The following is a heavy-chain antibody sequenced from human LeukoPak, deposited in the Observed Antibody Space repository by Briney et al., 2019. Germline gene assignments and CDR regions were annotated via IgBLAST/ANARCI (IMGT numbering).Heavy chain of an antibody. V-gene: IGHV4-4*09. CDR1: GGSISSHY. CDR3: ARLQWLAYGGFDP. J-gene: IGHJ5*02. CDR2: IYSGGST. D-gene: IGHD6-19*01. Sequence: SETLSLTSTVSGGSISSHYWSWIRQPPGKGLEWIGYIYSGGSTNYSPSLKSRVTISEDTSKNQFFLRLNSVTASDTAVYYCARLQWLAYGGFDPWGQGTLVTVSS.